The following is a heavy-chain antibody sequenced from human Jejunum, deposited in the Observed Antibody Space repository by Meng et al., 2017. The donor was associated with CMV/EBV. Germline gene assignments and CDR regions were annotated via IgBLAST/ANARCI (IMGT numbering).Heavy chain of an antibody. CDR1: GDSISSGDSY. Sequence: QVQLQESGPGLVKPSQTLSLTCGVSGDSISSGDSYWGWIRQPPGKGLEWIGYIYESESTSYNPSLESRVTISVDTSKNQFSLKVMSVTAADTAVYYCAREGTNSYYFDYWGQGTLVTVSS. D-gene: IGHD1-14*01. CDR3: AREGTNSYYFDY. V-gene: IGHV4-30-4*01. CDR2: IYESEST. J-gene: IGHJ4*02.